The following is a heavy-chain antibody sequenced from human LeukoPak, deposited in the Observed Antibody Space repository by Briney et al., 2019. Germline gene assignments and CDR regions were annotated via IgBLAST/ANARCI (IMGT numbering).Heavy chain of an antibody. D-gene: IGHD3-10*01. V-gene: IGHV3-7*01. CDR2: IKYHGSDE. Sequence: GGSLRLSCAASGFTFSDYWMSWVRQAPGKGLEWVANIKYHGSDEHYVDSVRGRFTISRDNAKNSLFLQMNSLRAEDTAVYYCARIGGSGTYWDYWGQGTLVTISS. J-gene: IGHJ4*02. CDR3: ARIGGSGTYWDY. CDR1: GFTFSDYW.